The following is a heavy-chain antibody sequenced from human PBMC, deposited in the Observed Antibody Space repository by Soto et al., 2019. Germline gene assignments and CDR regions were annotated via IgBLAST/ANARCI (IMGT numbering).Heavy chain of an antibody. D-gene: IGHD6-19*01. CDR3: AKDQLGGWDYYYYCYGMDV. CDR2: IWYDGSNK. J-gene: IGHJ6*02. CDR1: GFTFSSYG. Sequence: QVQLVESGGGVVQPGKSLRLSCAASGFTFSSYGMHWVRQAPGKGLEWVAVIWYDGSNKYYADSVKGRFTISRDNSKNTLYLQMSSLRAEDTAVYYCAKDQLGGWDYYYYCYGMDVWGQGTTVTVSS. V-gene: IGHV3-33*06.